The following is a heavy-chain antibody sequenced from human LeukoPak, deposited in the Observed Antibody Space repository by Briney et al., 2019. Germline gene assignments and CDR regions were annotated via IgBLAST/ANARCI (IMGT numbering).Heavy chain of an antibody. CDR1: GYTFTSYP. V-gene: IGHV1-18*01. Sequence: ASVKVSCKASGYTFTSYPITWVRQAPGQGLEWMGWITTYNGNTNYAQKFQGRVAITADKSTSTAYMELSSLRSEDTAVYYCARLYYYGSGSYYNVPPSFDYWGQGTLVTVSS. D-gene: IGHD3-10*01. CDR3: ARLYYYGSGSYYNVPPSFDY. CDR2: ITTYNGNT. J-gene: IGHJ4*02.